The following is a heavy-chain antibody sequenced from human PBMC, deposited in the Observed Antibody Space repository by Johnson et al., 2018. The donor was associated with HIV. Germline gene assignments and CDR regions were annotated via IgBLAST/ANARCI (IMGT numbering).Heavy chain of an antibody. Sequence: VQLVESGGGLVQPGGSLRLSCAASGFTVSSNYMSWVRQAPGKGLEWVSLIAASGDSTYYADSVRGRFAISRDNSKNTLYLQMNSLRAEDTAVYYCANGAYYYGSGYAFDIWGQGTMVTVSS. CDR3: ANGAYYYGSGYAFDI. D-gene: IGHD3-10*01. V-gene: IGHV3-66*01. J-gene: IGHJ3*02. CDR2: IAASGDST. CDR1: GFTVSSNY.